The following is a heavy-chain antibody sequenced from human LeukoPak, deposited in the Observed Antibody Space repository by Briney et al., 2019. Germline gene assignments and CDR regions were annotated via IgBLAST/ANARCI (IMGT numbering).Heavy chain of an antibody. J-gene: IGHJ4*02. CDR2: ITGDGTDT. D-gene: IGHD2-15*01. CDR1: DVSSSARA. Sequence: QTGGSVSPAQPPDVSSSARACTGCARQPPGKGLVWVSRITGDGTDTNYADSVKGRFTISRDNAKNTVYLQVNSLRAEDTAVYYCARDVACGTHFDYWGQGTLVTVSS. CDR3: ARDVACGTHFDY. V-gene: IGHV3-74*01.